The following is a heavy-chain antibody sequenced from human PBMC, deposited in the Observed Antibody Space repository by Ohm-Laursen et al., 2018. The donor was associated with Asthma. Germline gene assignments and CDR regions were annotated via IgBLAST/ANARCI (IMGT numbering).Heavy chain of an antibody. CDR1: GFSLSNAGMG. CDR3: ARSEEMATASFDY. Sequence: TQTLTLTCTVSGFSLSNAGMGVSWIRQPPGKALEWLAHIFSNDEKSYSTSLKSRLTISKDTSKSQVVLTMTNMDPVDTATYSCARSEEMATASFDYWGQGTLVTVSS. J-gene: IGHJ4*02. V-gene: IGHV2-26*01. D-gene: IGHD5-24*01. CDR2: IFSNDEK.